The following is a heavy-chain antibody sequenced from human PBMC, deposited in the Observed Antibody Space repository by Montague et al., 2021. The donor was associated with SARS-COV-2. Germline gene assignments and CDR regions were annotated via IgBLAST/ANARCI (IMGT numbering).Heavy chain of an antibody. CDR2: VYPSGTT. D-gene: IGHD5-18*01. CDR3: ARGGGYSYGALDY. CDR1: SDSINSYY. V-gene: IGHV4-4*08. Sequence: SETLSLTCTVSSDSINSYYWGWIRQPPGKRLEWLGYVYPSGTTNYNPSLNSRIAISVDTSKKQFSLRLNSVTAADTAVYYCARGGGYSYGALDYWGQGTLVTVSS. J-gene: IGHJ4*02.